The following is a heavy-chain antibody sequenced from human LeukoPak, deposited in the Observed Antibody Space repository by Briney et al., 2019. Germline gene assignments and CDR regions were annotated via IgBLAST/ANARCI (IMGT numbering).Heavy chain of an antibody. D-gene: IGHD3-3*01. J-gene: IGHJ5*02. CDR2: IYYSGST. V-gene: IGHV4-59*01. CDR1: GGSIRSYD. Sequence: PSETLSLTCTVSGGSIRSYDWSWIRQPPGKGLEWIGYIYYSGSTNYNPSLKSRVTISVDTSKNQFSLKLSSVTAADTAVYYCARGRAYYDFWSGSSKGWFDPWGQGTLVTVSS. CDR3: ARGRAYYDFWSGSSKGWFDP.